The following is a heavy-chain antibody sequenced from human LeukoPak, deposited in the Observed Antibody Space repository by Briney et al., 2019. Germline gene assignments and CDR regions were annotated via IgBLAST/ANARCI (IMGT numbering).Heavy chain of an antibody. D-gene: IGHD3-10*01. J-gene: IGHJ4*02. Sequence: GGPLRLSCSASGFSFNIYSMSWVRQSAGKGLEWIAYTGSMGSTIHYADSVKGRFAISRDNAKKSLYLQMDTLRGDDTAVYYCARVGGRGIDYWGQGSLVSVSS. CDR3: ARVGGRGIDY. CDR1: GFSFNIYS. CDR2: TGSMGSTI. V-gene: IGHV3-48*01.